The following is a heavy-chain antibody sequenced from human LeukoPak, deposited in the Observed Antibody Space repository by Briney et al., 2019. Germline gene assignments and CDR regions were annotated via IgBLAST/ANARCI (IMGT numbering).Heavy chain of an antibody. CDR2: IIPIFGTA. Sequence: SVKVSCKASGCTFSSYAISWVRQAPGQGLEWMGGIIPIFGTANYAQKFQGRVTITADESTSTAYMELSSLRSEDTAVYYCATDLEGGGYFDYWGQGTLVTVSS. J-gene: IGHJ4*02. D-gene: IGHD3-16*01. CDR3: ATDLEGGGYFDY. V-gene: IGHV1-69*13. CDR1: GCTFSSYA.